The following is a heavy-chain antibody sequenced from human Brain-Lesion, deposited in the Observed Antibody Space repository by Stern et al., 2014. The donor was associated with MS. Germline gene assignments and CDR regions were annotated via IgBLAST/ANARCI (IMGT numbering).Heavy chain of an antibody. CDR3: ARDQRGITIFGVVTDYYYLGMDV. CDR1: GYIFTGYY. J-gene: IGHJ6*02. Sequence: VQLLQSGAEVKKPGASVKVSCKPSGYIFTGYYIHWVRQAPGQGLEWMAWINPNTGGPKYAQKFQGRVTMSRDTSISTAYVELSSLTSDDTAVYYCARDQRGITIFGVVTDYYYLGMDVWGQGTTVTVSS. D-gene: IGHD3-3*01. V-gene: IGHV1-2*02. CDR2: INPNTGGP.